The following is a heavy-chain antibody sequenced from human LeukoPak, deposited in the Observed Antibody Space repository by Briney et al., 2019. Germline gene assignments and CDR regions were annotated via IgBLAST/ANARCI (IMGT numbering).Heavy chain of an antibody. CDR3: ARDKSIAARAVVY. D-gene: IGHD6-6*01. V-gene: IGHV1-69*05. J-gene: IGHJ4*02. CDR1: GGTFSSYA. CDR2: IIPIFGTA. Sequence: ASVKVSCKASGGTFSSYAISWVRQAPGQGLEWMGGIIPIFGTANYAQKFQGRVTITTDESTSTAYMELSSLRSEDTAVYYCARDKSIAARAVVYWGQGTLVTVSS.